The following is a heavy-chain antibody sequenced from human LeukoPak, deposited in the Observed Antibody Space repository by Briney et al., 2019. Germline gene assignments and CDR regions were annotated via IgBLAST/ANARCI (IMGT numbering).Heavy chain of an antibody. D-gene: IGHD2-2*01. CDR2: ISYDGSNK. Sequence: PGGSLRLSCLASGFAFSNYAMSWVRQAPGKGLEWVAVISYDGSNKYYADSVKGRFTISRDNSKNTLYLQMNSLRAEDTAVYYCARDDQILFDYWGQGTLVTVSS. J-gene: IGHJ4*02. V-gene: IGHV3-30-3*01. CDR1: GFAFSNYA. CDR3: ARDDQILFDY.